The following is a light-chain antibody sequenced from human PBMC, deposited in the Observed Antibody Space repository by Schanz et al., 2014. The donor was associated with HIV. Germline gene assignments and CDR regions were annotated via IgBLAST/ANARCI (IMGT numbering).Light chain of an antibody. CDR3: QQYNSYPLT. Sequence: EIVMTQSPGTLSVSPGERATLSCRASQTVSNNLAWYQQKPGQAPRLLIYGASTRVTGIPARFSGSGSGTEFTLTISSLQSEDFATYYCQQYNSYPLTFGGGTKVEVK. V-gene: IGKV3-15*01. CDR2: GAS. J-gene: IGKJ4*01. CDR1: QTVSNN.